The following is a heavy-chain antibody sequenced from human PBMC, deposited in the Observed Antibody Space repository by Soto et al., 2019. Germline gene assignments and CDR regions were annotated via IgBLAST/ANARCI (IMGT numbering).Heavy chain of an antibody. CDR1: GWSFSGNY. CDR2: INHSGGT. D-gene: IGHD6-19*01. Sequence: QVQLQQWGAGLLKPSETLSLTCAVYGWSFSGNYWSWIRQPPGKGLEWFGEINHSGGTNYNPSLKSRVATSKDTSKNHFSLKLRSVTAADPAVYFCSRGVAYGGWLYWCQGNLVTVS. V-gene: IGHV4-34*01. J-gene: IGHJ4*02. CDR3: SRGVAYGGWLY.